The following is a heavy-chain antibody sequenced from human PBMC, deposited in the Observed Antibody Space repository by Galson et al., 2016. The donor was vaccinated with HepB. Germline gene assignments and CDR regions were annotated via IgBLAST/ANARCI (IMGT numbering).Heavy chain of an antibody. CDR2: ISGYDGST. D-gene: IGHD6-19*01. CDR3: ARGLRRGRAVAFGF. Sequence: SVKVSCKASGYIFSNFAISWVRQAPGQGLEWMGWISGYDGSTKSAQKFQDRVSMTIDNSTNTAYMELRSLGSDDTAMYFCARGLRRGRAVAFGFWGQGTLVTVSS. CDR1: GYIFSNFA. J-gene: IGHJ4*02. V-gene: IGHV1-18*01.